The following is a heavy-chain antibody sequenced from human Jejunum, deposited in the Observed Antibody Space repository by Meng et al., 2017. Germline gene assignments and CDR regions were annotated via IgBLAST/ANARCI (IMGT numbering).Heavy chain of an antibody. CDR3: TRGYFDSRGYYWFDP. V-gene: IGHV3-49*03. J-gene: IGHJ5*02. CDR2: ISSKNYGGTI. D-gene: IGHD3-22*01. CDR1: GFTFGDYG. Sequence: GESLKISCTGSGFTFGDYGVSWFRQAPGKGLEWVVFISSKNYGGTIDYAASVKGRFTISRDDSRSIAYLQMNSLRTEDTAMYYCTRGYFDSRGYYWFDPWGQGTLVTVSS.